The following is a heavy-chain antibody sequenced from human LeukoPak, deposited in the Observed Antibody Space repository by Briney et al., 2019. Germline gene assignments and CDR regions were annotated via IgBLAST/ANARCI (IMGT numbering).Heavy chain of an antibody. J-gene: IGHJ4*02. Sequence: ASVKVSCKASGYTFTSYYMHWVRQATGQGLEWMGWMSPNSGNTGYAQKFQGRVTMTRNTSISTAYMELSSLRSEDTAVYYCARGRATTLIDYWGQGTLVTVSS. V-gene: IGHV1-8*02. D-gene: IGHD5-24*01. CDR2: MSPNSGNT. CDR1: GYTFTSYY. CDR3: ARGRATTLIDY.